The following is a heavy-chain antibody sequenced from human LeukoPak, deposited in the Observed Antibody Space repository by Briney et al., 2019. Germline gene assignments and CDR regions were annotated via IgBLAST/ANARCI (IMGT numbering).Heavy chain of an antibody. D-gene: IGHD1-7*01. CDR3: ATGTTTPPWLDQ. CDR1: GYTLTELS. V-gene: IGHV1-24*01. Sequence: ASVKVSFKVSGYTLTELSMHWVRQAPGKGLEWMGGFDPEDGETIYAQKFQGRVTVTEDTSTATAYMELSSLRSEDTAVYYCATGTTTPPWLDQWGQGTLVTVSS. CDR2: FDPEDGET. J-gene: IGHJ1*01.